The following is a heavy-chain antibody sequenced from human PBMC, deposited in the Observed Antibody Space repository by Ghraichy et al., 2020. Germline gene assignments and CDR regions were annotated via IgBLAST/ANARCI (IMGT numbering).Heavy chain of an antibody. CDR1: GFTFSNCD. V-gene: IGHV3-13*05. CDR3: VRQCTELRDKLYYYYGMDV. Sequence: LSLTCAASGFTFSNCDMHWVRQVTGKGLQWVSGIGIAGDPHYLDSVKGRFTISRENAKNSMYLQMNSLRAGDSAVYFCVRQCTELRDKLYYYYGMDVWGQGTTVTGAS. D-gene: IGHD2-15*01. J-gene: IGHJ6*02. CDR2: IGIAGDP.